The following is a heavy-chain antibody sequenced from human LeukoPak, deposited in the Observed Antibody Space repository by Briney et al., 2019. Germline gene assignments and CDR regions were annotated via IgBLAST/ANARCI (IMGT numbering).Heavy chain of an antibody. D-gene: IGHD2-2*01. V-gene: IGHV4-39*01. J-gene: IGHJ5*02. CDR2: IYYSGST. CDR1: GGSISSSSYY. Sequence: PSETLSLTCTVSGGSISSSSYYWGWIRQPPGKGLEWIGSIYYSGSTYYNPSLKSRVTISVDTSKNQLSLKLSSVTAADTAVYYCARRGYCSSTSCYEYWFDPWGQGTLVTVSS. CDR3: ARRGYCSSTSCYEYWFDP.